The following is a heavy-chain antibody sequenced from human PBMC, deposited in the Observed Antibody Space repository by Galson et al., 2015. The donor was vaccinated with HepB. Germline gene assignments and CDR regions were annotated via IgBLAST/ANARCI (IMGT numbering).Heavy chain of an antibody. CDR2: ISSSNSYI. D-gene: IGHD2-2*01. Sequence: SLRLSCAASGFTFSSYSMNWVRQAPGKGLEWLSCISSSNSYIFYADSVKGRFTISRDTAKNSLYLQMNSLRAEDTAVYYCARAYCTSTGVVCYFDYWGQGTLVTVSS. V-gene: IGHV3-21*01. J-gene: IGHJ4*02. CDR3: ARAYCTSTGVVCYFDY. CDR1: GFTFSSYS.